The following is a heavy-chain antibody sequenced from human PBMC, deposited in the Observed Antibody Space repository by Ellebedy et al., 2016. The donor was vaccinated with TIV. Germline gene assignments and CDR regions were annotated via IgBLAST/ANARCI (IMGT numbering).Heavy chain of an antibody. D-gene: IGHD1-14*01. Sequence: ASVKVSCKASGYTFTAYYVHWVRQAPGQGLEWMGMISPSNGNTNYAHKFHGRVTMTRDTSTNTVYVELSSMRPVDTAVYYCAREIPGTCYFDYWGQGTLVTVSS. J-gene: IGHJ4*02. CDR1: GYTFTAYY. V-gene: IGHV1-46*01. CDR3: AREIPGTCYFDY. CDR2: ISPSNGNT.